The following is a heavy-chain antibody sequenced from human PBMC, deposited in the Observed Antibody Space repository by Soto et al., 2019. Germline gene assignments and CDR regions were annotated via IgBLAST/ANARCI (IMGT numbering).Heavy chain of an antibody. CDR2: IWYDGSDK. J-gene: IGHJ4*02. Sequence: GGSLRLSCAASGFTFSSYGMHWVRQAPGKGLECVAVIWYDGSDKYYADSVKGRFTISRDNSKNTLYLQMNSLRAEDTAVYYCGLSWYSYYFDLWGQGTLVTVSS. CDR3: GLSWYSYYFDL. CDR1: GFTFSSYG. V-gene: IGHV3-33*08. D-gene: IGHD1-1*01.